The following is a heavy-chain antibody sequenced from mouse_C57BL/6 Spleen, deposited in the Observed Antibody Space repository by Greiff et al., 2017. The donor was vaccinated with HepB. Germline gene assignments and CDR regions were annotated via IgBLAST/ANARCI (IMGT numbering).Heavy chain of an antibody. CDR1: GYTFTDYY. V-gene: IGHV1-26*01. Sequence: VQLQQSGPELVKPGASVKISCKASGYTFTDYYMNWVKQSHGKSLEWIGDINPNNGGTSYNQKFKGKATLTVDKSSSTAYMELRSLTSEDSAVYYCARSGSGYSFAYWGQGTLVTVSA. CDR2: INPNNGGT. D-gene: IGHD2-3*01. J-gene: IGHJ3*01. CDR3: ARSGSGYSFAY.